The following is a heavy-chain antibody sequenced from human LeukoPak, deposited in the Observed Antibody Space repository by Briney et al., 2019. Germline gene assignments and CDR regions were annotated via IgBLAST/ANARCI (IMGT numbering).Heavy chain of an antibody. CDR2: INLNSSCT. CDR1: GYTFTGYY. V-gene: IGHV1-2*02. CDR3: AREHGARKQDNGRDWFDP. Sequence: GASVKVSCKASGYTFTGYYMHWVRQAPGQGLEWMGWINLNSSCTNYTQKFQGRVTMSRDTSISKDYMELSRLRTDDTAVYYWAREHGARKQDNGRDWFDPWGQGTLVTVSS. J-gene: IGHJ5*02. D-gene: IGHD4-17*01.